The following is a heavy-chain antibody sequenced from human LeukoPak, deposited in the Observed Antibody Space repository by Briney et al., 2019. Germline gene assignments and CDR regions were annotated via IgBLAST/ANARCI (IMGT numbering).Heavy chain of an antibody. CDR3: ARDRRVYEKTADY. CDR2: ISSSSSYI. V-gene: IGHV3-21*01. Sequence: GGSLRLSCAASGFTFSSYSMNWVRQAPGKGLEWVSSISSSSSYIYYADSVKGRFTISGDNAKNSLYLQMNSLRAEDTAVYYCARDRRVYEKTADYWGQGTLVTVSS. CDR1: GFTFSSYS. J-gene: IGHJ4*02. D-gene: IGHD2-8*01.